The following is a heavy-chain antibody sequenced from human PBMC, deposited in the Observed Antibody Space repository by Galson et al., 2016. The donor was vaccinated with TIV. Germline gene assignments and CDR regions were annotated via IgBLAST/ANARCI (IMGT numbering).Heavy chain of an antibody. J-gene: IGHJ4*02. Sequence: LSLTCTVSGASVSSDAYHWSWIRQPPGKGLEWLGKADGGTINYNPSLKSRLTISTDTSKNEFSLRLTSVTAADTAVYICVTYYVGGGGGGYWGQGMLVTVST. V-gene: IGHV4-61*08. CDR3: VTYYVGGGGGGY. CDR2: ADGGTI. D-gene: IGHD2-21*01. CDR1: GASVSSDAYH.